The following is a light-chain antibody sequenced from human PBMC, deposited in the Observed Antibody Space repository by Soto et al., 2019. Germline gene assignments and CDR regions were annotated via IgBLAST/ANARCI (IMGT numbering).Light chain of an antibody. J-gene: IGLJ2*01. V-gene: IGLV1-40*01. Sequence: SVLTQPPSVSGDPGQRVTISCTGSSSNIGAGYDVHWYQQLPGTAPKLLIYGNSNRPSGVPDRFSGSKSGTSASLAITGLQAEDEADYYCQSYDSSLSAVLFGGGTKLTVL. CDR2: GNS. CDR3: QSYDSSLSAVL. CDR1: SSNIGAGYD.